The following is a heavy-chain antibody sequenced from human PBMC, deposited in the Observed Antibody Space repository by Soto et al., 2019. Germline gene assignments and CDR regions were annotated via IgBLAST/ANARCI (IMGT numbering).Heavy chain of an antibody. D-gene: IGHD6-19*01. Sequence: GQGLEWMGWINVYNGNTKYAQQLQGRVTLTTDTSTSTAYMDLRSLRSDDTAVYYCARISSASSGWIPDSGGQGTLVTVPS. CDR2: INVYNGNT. V-gene: IGHV1-18*01. CDR3: ARISSASSGWIPDS. J-gene: IGHJ4*02.